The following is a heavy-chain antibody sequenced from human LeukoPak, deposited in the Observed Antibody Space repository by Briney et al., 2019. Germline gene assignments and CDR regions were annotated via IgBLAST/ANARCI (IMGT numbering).Heavy chain of an antibody. CDR1: GFTFSSYA. CDR3: AKDSSLGDYFDY. V-gene: IGHV3-23*01. Sequence: GGSLRLSCAASGFTFSSYAMSWVRQAPGKGLEWVSAFSGSGGDTYYADSVKGRFTISRDNSKNTLYLQMNSLRAEDTAAYYCAKDSSLGDYFDYWGQGTLVTVSS. CDR2: FSGSGGDT. J-gene: IGHJ4*02. D-gene: IGHD4-17*01.